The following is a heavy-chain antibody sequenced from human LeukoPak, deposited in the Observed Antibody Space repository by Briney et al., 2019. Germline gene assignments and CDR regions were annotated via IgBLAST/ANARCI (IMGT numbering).Heavy chain of an antibody. J-gene: IGHJ3*01. CDR1: RFTFSNFG. CDR2: LRYEGSET. Sequence: GGSLRLSCAASRFTFSNFGMHWLRQTPDKGLEWVAFLRYEGSETYYADSVKGRFTISRDNSKNTLYLQMNSLRLEDTAMYFCAKGALGKVRVFDWLTNYDSFDVWGQGTRVTVSS. CDR3: AKGALGKVRVFDWLTNYDSFDV. V-gene: IGHV3-30*02. D-gene: IGHD3-9*01.